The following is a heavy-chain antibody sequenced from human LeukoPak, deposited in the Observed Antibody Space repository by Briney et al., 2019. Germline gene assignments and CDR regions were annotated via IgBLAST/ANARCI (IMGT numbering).Heavy chain of an antibody. Sequence: GGSLRLSCAASKFTFSNAWMTWIRQAPGRGLEWISYISSSGSNIYYADSVKGRFTISRDNTKNSVYLQMNSPRAEDTAIYYCARGDDYGDYGLRYWGQGTLVIVSS. CDR2: ISSSGSNI. CDR3: ARGDDYGDYGLRY. V-gene: IGHV3-11*04. J-gene: IGHJ4*02. D-gene: IGHD4-17*01. CDR1: KFTFSNAW.